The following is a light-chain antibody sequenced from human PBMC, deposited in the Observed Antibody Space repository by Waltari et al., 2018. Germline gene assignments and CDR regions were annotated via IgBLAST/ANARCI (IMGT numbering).Light chain of an antibody. J-gene: IGLJ2*01. Sequence: QSALTQPASVSGSPGQSITISCTGTSRDVGGYNYVSWYQQHPGTAPKLMIYEVSKRPSGVSNRFSGSKSGNTASLTISGLQAEDEADYYCSSYTSSSTVVFGGGTKLTVL. V-gene: IGLV2-14*01. CDR2: EVS. CDR1: SRDVGGYNY. CDR3: SSYTSSSTVV.